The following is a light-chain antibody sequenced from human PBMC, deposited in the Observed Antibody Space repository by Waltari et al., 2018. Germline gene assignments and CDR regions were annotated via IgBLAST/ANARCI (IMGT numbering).Light chain of an antibody. CDR2: NVN. CDR3: ASYTKASTLI. CDR1: SSDIGASHY. V-gene: IGLV2-14*03. Sequence: QSALTQPASVSGSPGQSITVPCPGTSSDIGASHYVPWYQQQPGKAPRLIIYNVNSRPSGVSRRFSGSKSDNTASLTISGLQAEDEADYYCASYTKASTLIFGGGTRLTVL. J-gene: IGLJ2*01.